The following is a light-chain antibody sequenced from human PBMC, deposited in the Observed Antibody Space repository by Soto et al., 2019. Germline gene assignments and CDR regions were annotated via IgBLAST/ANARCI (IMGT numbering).Light chain of an antibody. CDR3: HQYAVSPLT. CDR2: DAS. V-gene: IGKV3-20*01. Sequence: EIVLTQSPGTLSLSPGESATLSCRASQSVGRNYLAWFQHKPDQAPRRLIYDASNRATGVPDRFIGSGYGTDFTLSVTRLEPEDFAVYYCHQYAVSPLTFGGGTPVEIK. J-gene: IGKJ4*01. CDR1: QSVGRNY.